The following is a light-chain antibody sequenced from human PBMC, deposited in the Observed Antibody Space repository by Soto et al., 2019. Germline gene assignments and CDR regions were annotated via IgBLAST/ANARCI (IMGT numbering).Light chain of an antibody. CDR1: RSVLYKSNNKNH. CDR2: WAS. Sequence: DIVMTQSPDSLAESLGERATMNCKCSRSVLYKSNNKNHLAWYQQKPGQPPQLIIYWASTRESGVPERFSGSGSGTDFTLTISSLEAEDVAFYWCQQYFDVPFTFGGGTKVDIK. V-gene: IGKV4-1*01. J-gene: IGKJ4*01. CDR3: QQYFDVPFT.